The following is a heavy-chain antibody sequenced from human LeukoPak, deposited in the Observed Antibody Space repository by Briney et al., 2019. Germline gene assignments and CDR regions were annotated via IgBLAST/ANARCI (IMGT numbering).Heavy chain of an antibody. CDR3: TTVGRQYTRYLDY. Sequence: PGGSLRLSCAASGSTFSEAWMSWVRQAPGKGLEWVGLIKHKYDGGTTDYAAPVKGRFTISRGDSKNTLFLQMNSLKTEDTAVYYCTTVGRQYTRYLDYWGQGTLVTVSS. CDR1: GSTFSEAW. CDR2: IKHKYDGGTT. D-gene: IGHD6-6*01. V-gene: IGHV3-15*01. J-gene: IGHJ4*02.